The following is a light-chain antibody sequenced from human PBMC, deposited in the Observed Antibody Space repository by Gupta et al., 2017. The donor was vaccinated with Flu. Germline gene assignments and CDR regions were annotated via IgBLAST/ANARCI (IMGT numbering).Light chain of an antibody. CDR2: AAS. Sequence: DIQLTQSPSSVSSSIGDRVTITCRASQGVSSWLAWYQQSPGKAPKLLIYAASTLQSGVPSRFSGSRSGTDFTLTISSLQPEDFATYYCQQASSFPHTFGGGTKVEMK. CDR1: QGVSSW. J-gene: IGKJ4*01. V-gene: IGKV1-12*01. CDR3: QQASSFPHT.